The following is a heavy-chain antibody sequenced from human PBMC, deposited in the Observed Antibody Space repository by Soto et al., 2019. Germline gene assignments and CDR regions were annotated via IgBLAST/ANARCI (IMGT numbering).Heavy chain of an antibody. CDR2: ISPDNGNT. CDR1: GYTFTIYG. D-gene: IGHD2-15*01. J-gene: IGHJ6*02. Sequence: QVQLVQSGGEVKKPGASVKVSCKASGYTFTIYGINWVRQAPGQGLEWMGWISPDNGNTNYAQKLQGRVTMTTATSTSTAYMQLRSLTSDATAVYYCAIALTSTRYAGMDVWGQWTTVTVSS. V-gene: IGHV1-18*01. CDR3: AIALTSTRYAGMDV.